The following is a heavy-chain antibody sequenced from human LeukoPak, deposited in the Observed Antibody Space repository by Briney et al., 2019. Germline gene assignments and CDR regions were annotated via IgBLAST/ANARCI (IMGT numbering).Heavy chain of an antibody. CDR3: AASIVVVAAPHDAFDI. D-gene: IGHD2-15*01. J-gene: IGHJ3*02. V-gene: IGHV5-51*01. Sequence: GESLKISCKGSGYIFTSYWIGWVRQMPGKGLEWMGIIFPDDSDTRYSPSFQGQVTISADKSISTAYLQWSSLKASDTAMYYCAASIVVVAAPHDAFDIWGQGTMVTVSS. CDR1: GYIFTSYW. CDR2: IFPDDSDT.